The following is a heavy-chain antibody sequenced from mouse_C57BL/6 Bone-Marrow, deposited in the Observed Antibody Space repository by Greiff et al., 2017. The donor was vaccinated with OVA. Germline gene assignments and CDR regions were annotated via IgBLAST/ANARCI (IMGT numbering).Heavy chain of an antibody. CDR1: GYTFTSYG. J-gene: IGHJ2*01. CDR3: ARGGITTVDY. Sequence: QVQLQQPGTELARPGASVKLSCTASGYTFTSYGISWVKQRTGQGLEWIGEIYPSSGNTYYNEKFKGKATLTADKSSSTAYMELRSLTSEDSAVYFCARGGITTVDYWGQGTTLTVSS. CDR2: IYPSSGNT. V-gene: IGHV1-81*01. D-gene: IGHD1-1*01.